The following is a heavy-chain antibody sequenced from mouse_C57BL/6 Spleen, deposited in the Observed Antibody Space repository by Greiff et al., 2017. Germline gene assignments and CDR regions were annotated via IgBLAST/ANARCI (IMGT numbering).Heavy chain of an antibody. Sequence: EVQRVESGGGLVKPGGSLKLSCAASGFTFSDYGMHWVRQAPEKGLEWVAYISSGSSTIYYADTVKGRFTISRDNAKNTLFLQMTILRSEDTAMYYCARPTAQAFDYWGQGTTLTVSS. J-gene: IGHJ2*01. D-gene: IGHD3-2*02. CDR3: ARPTAQAFDY. V-gene: IGHV5-17*01. CDR2: ISSGSSTI. CDR1: GFTFSDYG.